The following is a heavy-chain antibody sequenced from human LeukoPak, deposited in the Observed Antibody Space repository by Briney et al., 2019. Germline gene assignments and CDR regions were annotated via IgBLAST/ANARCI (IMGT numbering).Heavy chain of an antibody. CDR1: GGTFSSYA. Sequence: ASVKVSCKASGGTFSSYAISWARQAPGQGLEWVGWMNPKSGDTGYAQKFQGRVTITRNTSISTAYMELSSLRSEDTAVYYCAKGRHSSGWPNWFDPWGQGTLVTVSS. J-gene: IGHJ5*02. D-gene: IGHD6-19*01. V-gene: IGHV1-8*03. CDR2: MNPKSGDT. CDR3: AKGRHSSGWPNWFDP.